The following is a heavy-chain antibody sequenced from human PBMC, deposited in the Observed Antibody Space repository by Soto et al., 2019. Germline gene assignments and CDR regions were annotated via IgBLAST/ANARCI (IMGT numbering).Heavy chain of an antibody. V-gene: IGHV1-2*04. D-gene: IGHD2-2*01. CDR2: INPNSGGT. CDR1: GYTFTGYY. CDR3: ARGVGCSNTSCYRLWFDY. Sequence: ASVKVSCKASGYTFTGYYMHWVRQAPGQGLEWMGWINPNSGGTNYAQKFQGWVTMTRDTSISTAYMELSRLRSDDTAVYYCARGVGCSNTSCYRLWFDYWGQGTLVTVSS. J-gene: IGHJ4*02.